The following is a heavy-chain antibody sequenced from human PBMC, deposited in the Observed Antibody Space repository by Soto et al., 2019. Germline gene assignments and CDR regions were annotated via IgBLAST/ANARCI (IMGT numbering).Heavy chain of an antibody. Sequence: EVQLLESGGGLVQPGGSLRLSCAASGFTFSSYAMSWVRQAPGKGLEWVSAISGSGGSTYYADSVKGRFTISRDNSKNTLYLQMNSLRAEDTAVYYCAKDDLEVGIAVAGTLLPNSFDYWGQGTLVTVSS. V-gene: IGHV3-23*01. CDR1: GFTFSSYA. CDR2: ISGSGGST. D-gene: IGHD6-19*01. J-gene: IGHJ4*02. CDR3: AKDDLEVGIAVAGTLLPNSFDY.